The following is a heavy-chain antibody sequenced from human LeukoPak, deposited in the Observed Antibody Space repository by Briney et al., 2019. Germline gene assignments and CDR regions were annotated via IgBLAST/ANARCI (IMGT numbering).Heavy chain of an antibody. D-gene: IGHD3-22*01. V-gene: IGHV3-66*01. Sequence: PGRSLRLSCAASGFTVSSNYMNWVRQAAGKGLEWVSVIYSDGTTYYADSVKGRFTISRDNSKNTLSLQMNSLRAEDTAVYYCARVSPESSGYPRGYFDYWGQGTLVTVSS. CDR3: ARVSPESSGYPRGYFDY. J-gene: IGHJ4*02. CDR2: IYSDGTT. CDR1: GFTVSSNY.